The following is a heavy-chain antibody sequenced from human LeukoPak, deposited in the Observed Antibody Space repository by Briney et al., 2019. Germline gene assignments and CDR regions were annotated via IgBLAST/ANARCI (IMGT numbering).Heavy chain of an antibody. CDR2: VSYDGSNK. CDR3: AKAPEGYGDPLDV. Sequence: PGGSLRLSCAASGFTFSSYGMHWVRQAPGKGLEWVAVVSYDGSNKYYADSAKGRFTISRDNSKNTLYLQMNSLRAEDTAVYYCAKAPEGYGDPLDVWGQGTLVTVSS. V-gene: IGHV3-30*18. J-gene: IGHJ4*02. CDR1: GFTFSSYG. D-gene: IGHD4-17*01.